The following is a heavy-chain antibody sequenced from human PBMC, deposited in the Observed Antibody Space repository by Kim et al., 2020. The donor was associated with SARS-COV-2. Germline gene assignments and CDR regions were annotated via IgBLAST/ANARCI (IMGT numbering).Heavy chain of an antibody. J-gene: IGHJ5*02. CDR1: GGSISSSSYY. D-gene: IGHD4-17*01. CDR3: ARQRVTTVTTWGWFDP. Sequence: SETLSLTCTVSGGSISSSSYYWGWIRQPPGKGLEWIGSIYYSGSTYYNPSLKSRVTISVDTSKNQFSLKLSSVTAADTAVYYCARQRVTTVTTWGWFDP. V-gene: IGHV4-39*01. CDR2: IYYSGST.